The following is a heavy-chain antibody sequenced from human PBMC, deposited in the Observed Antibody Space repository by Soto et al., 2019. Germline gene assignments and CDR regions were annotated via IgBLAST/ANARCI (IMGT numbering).Heavy chain of an antibody. Sequence: ASVKVSCKASGYTFTSYGISWVRQAPGQGLEWMGWISAYNGNTNYAQKLQGRVTMTTDTSTSTAYMELRSLRSDDTAVYYCARDGVFAYDSSGYLYWGQGTLVTVSS. J-gene: IGHJ4*02. CDR2: ISAYNGNT. CDR1: GYTFTSYG. CDR3: ARDGVFAYDSSGYLY. V-gene: IGHV1-18*04. D-gene: IGHD3-22*01.